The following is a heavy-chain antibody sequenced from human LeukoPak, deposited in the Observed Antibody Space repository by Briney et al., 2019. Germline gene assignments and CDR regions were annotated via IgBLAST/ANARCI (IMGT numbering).Heavy chain of an antibody. CDR2: MNPNSGTT. D-gene: IGHD5-24*01. CDR3: ARLRRDGFNYYYMDV. Sequence: ASVTVSCKASGYTFTSYDINWVRQATGQGLEWMGWMNPNSGTTGYAQKFQGRVTMTRNTSISTAYMELSSLRSEDTAVYYCARLRRDGFNYYYMDVWGKGTTVSASS. CDR1: GYTFTSYD. J-gene: IGHJ6*03. V-gene: IGHV1-8*01.